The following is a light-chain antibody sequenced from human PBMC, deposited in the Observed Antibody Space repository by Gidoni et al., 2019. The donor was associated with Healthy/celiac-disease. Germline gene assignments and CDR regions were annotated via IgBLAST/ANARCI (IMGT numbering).Light chain of an antibody. J-gene: IGKJ2*01. CDR3: QQYDNLPYT. Sequence: DIQMPQSPSSLSASVGDRVTITCQASQDISNYLNLYQQKPGKAPKLLIYDASNLETGVPSRFSGSGSGTDFTFTISSLQPEDIATYYCQQYDNLPYTFGQGTKLEIK. CDR2: DAS. V-gene: IGKV1-33*01. CDR1: QDISNY.